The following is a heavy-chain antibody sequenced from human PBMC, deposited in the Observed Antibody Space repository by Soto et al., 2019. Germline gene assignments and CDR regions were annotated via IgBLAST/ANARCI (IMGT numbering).Heavy chain of an antibody. D-gene: IGHD5-18*01. J-gene: IGHJ4*02. CDR3: TVPQSGYSYGYVL. CDR1: GFTFSGSA. CDR2: IRSKANSYAT. Sequence: PGGSLRLSCAASGFTFSGSAMHWVRQASGKGLEWVGRIRSKANSYATAYAASVKGRFTISRDDSKNTAYLQMNSLKTEDTAVYYCTVPQSGYSYGYVLRGQGTLVTVSS. V-gene: IGHV3-73*01.